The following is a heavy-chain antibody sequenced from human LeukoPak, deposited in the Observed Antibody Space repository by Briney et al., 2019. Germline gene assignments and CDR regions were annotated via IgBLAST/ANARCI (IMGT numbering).Heavy chain of an antibody. CDR3: ARGPTISETGYFDF. J-gene: IGHJ4*03. D-gene: IGHD1-1*01. V-gene: IGHV4-34*01. CDR2: INHRGDT. CDR1: GGSFSTYY. Sequence: SETQSLTCAVYGGSFSTYYWSWIRQSPGKGLEWIAEINHRGDTNYNPSVKSRVTISVDTSKNQFSLKVRSLTAADTAVYYCARGPTISETGYFDFWGQGTLVTVSS.